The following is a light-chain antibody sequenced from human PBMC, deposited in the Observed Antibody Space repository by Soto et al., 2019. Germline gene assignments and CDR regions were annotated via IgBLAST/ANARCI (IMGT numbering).Light chain of an antibody. Sequence: QSVLTQPPSASGTPGQRVSISCSGSSSNIGDNYVNWYQQFPGTPPKLLIYRDNQRPSGVPDRFSGSKSGTSASLAISGLRSDDEAEYYCAAWDDSLSGPVFGGGTKVTV. V-gene: IGLV1-47*01. CDR3: AAWDDSLSGPV. J-gene: IGLJ2*01. CDR2: RDN. CDR1: SSNIGDNY.